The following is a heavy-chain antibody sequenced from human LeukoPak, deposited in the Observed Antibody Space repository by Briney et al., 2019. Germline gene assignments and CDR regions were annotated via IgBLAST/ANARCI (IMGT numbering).Heavy chain of an antibody. CDR1: GGTFSSYA. CDR2: IIPILGIA. J-gene: IGHJ5*02. V-gene: IGHV1-69*04. Sequence: SVKVSCKASGGTFSSYAISWGRQAPGQGLEWMGRIIPILGIANYAQKFQGRVTITADKSTSTAYMELSSLRSEDTAVYYCARDNYYDSSAEDWFDPWGQGTLVTVSS. CDR3: ARDNYYDSSAEDWFDP. D-gene: IGHD3-22*01.